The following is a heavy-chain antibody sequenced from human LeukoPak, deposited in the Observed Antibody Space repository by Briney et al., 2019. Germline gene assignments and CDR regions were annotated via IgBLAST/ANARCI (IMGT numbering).Heavy chain of an antibody. V-gene: IGHV1-18*01. D-gene: IGHD3-16*01. J-gene: IGHJ5*02. Sequence: ASVKVSCKASGYTFTSYGISWVRQAPGQGLEGMGWISAYNGNTNYAQKLQGRVTMTTDTSTSTAYMELRSLRSDDTAVYYCARDTGLGQLYWFDPWGQGTLVTVSS. CDR1: GYTFTSYG. CDR2: ISAYNGNT. CDR3: ARDTGLGQLYWFDP.